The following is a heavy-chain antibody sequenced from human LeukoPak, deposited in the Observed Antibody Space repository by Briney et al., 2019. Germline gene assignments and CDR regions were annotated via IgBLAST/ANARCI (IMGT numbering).Heavy chain of an antibody. CDR1: GFTFSSYS. V-gene: IGHV3-48*04. Sequence: GGSLRLSCAASGFTFSSYSMNWVRQAPGKGLEWVSYISSSSSTIYYADSVKGRFTISRDNAKNSLYLQMNSLRAEDTAVYYCARLGDEARALAVAALDYWGQGTLVTVSS. D-gene: IGHD6-19*01. J-gene: IGHJ4*02. CDR3: ARLGDEARALAVAALDY. CDR2: ISSSSSTI.